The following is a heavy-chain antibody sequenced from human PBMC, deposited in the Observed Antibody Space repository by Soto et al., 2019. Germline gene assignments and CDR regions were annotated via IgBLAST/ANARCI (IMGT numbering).Heavy chain of an antibody. CDR3: ARETLVVPAAHLVINWFDP. D-gene: IGHD2-2*01. V-gene: IGHV4-34*01. CDR2: INHSGST. Sequence: SETLSLTCAVYGGSFSGYYWSWIRQPPGKGLEWIGEINHSGSTNYNPSLKSRVTISVDTSKNQFSLKLSSVTAADTAVYYCARETLVVPAAHLVINWFDPWGQGTLVTVSS. CDR1: GGSFSGYY. J-gene: IGHJ5*02.